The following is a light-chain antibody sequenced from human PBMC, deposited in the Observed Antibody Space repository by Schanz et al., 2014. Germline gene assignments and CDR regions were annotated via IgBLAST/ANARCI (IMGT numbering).Light chain of an antibody. Sequence: QSALTQPASVSGSPGQSITISCTGTSSDVGSYNLVSWYQQHPGKAPKLMIYEGSKRPSGVSNRISGSKSGNTASLTISGVQAEDEADYYCCSYAGSYRFGGGTKVTVL. CDR3: CSYAGSYR. J-gene: IGLJ2*01. CDR1: SSDVGSYNL. CDR2: EGS. V-gene: IGLV2-23*01.